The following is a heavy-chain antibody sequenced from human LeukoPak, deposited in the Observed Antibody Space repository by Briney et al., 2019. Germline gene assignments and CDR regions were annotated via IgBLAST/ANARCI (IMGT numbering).Heavy chain of an antibody. CDR2: IYPGDSDT. CDR3: ARHEVDEGGWYAY. J-gene: IGHJ4*02. D-gene: IGHD6-19*01. V-gene: IGHV5-51*01. CDR1: GYSFTNFW. Sequence: GESLKISCKGSGYSFTNFWIGWVRQMPGKGLEWMGIIYPGDSDTRYSPSFQGQVTISADKSISTAYLQWSSLKASDTAMYYCARHEVDEGGWYAYWGQGTLVTVSS.